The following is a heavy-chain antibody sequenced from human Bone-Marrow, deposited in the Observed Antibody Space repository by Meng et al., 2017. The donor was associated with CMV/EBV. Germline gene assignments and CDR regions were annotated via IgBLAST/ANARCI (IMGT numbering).Heavy chain of an antibody. D-gene: IGHD3-3*01. CDR2: IGEDGSEK. V-gene: IGHV3-7*01. Sequence: PGGSLRLSCVASGFNFSNYWMTWVRQAPGKGLEWVANIGEDGSEKFYVDSVKGRFTISRDNAKASLSLQMRTLRAEDTAVYYCATGVRLDYWGQGALVTVSS. CDR1: GFNFSNYW. J-gene: IGHJ4*02. CDR3: ATGVRLDY.